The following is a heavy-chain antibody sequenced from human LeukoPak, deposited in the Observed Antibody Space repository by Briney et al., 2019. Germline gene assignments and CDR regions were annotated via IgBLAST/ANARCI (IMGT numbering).Heavy chain of an antibody. CDR2: IRYDGSNK. CDR3: AREAYYDFWSGYFPLPTYYYYYMDV. V-gene: IGHV3-30*02. J-gene: IGHJ6*03. CDR1: GFTFSSYG. D-gene: IGHD3-3*01. Sequence: GGSLRLSCAASGFTFSSYGMHWVRQAPGKGLEWVAFIRYDGSNKYYADSVKGRFTISRDNSKNTLYLQMNSLRAEDTAVYYCAREAYYDFWSGYFPLPTYYYYYMDVWGKGTTVTVSS.